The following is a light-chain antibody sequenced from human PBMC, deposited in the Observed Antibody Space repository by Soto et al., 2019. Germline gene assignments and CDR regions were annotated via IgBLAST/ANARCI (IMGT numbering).Light chain of an antibody. CDR2: EDS. V-gene: IGLV3-21*02. CDR1: NIGRKG. CDR3: QVWASTSPGVV. J-gene: IGLJ2*01. Sequence: SYELTQPASVSGSPGQTARITCGGNNIGRKGVHWYQQKPGQAPMLVVYEDSDRPSGISERFSGSNSGNTATLTVSRVEAGDEADYFCQVWASTSPGVVFGGGTKLTVL.